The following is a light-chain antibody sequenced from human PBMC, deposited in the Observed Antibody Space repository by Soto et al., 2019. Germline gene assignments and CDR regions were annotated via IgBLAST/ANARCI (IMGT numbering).Light chain of an antibody. Sequence: EIQMTQSPSSLSASVGDRATITCRASHNIDIYLNWYQQKPGQAPNLLIHTASTVHSVVPSRFSGSGSGTDFTITILSLQPEDFGTYYHQHSYSRVRTFGQGTKVELK. CDR2: TAS. CDR3: QHSYSRVRT. J-gene: IGKJ1*01. V-gene: IGKV1-39*01. CDR1: HNIDIY.